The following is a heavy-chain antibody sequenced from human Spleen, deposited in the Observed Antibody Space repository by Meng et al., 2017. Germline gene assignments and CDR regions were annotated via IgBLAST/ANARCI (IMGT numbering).Heavy chain of an antibody. J-gene: IGHJ3*02. Sequence: SETLSLTCTVSGGSISSYYWSWIRQPPGKGLEWIGSIYYSGSTYYNPSLKSRVTISVDTSKNQFSLKLSSVTAADTAVYYCANPGEVAVAGRRDAFDIWGQGTMVTVSS. V-gene: IGHV4-59*12. CDR3: ANPGEVAVAGRRDAFDI. D-gene: IGHD6-19*01. CDR2: IYYSGST. CDR1: GGSISSYY.